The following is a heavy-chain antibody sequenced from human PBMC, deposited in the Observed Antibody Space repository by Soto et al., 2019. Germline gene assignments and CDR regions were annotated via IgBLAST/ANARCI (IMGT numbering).Heavy chain of an antibody. CDR2: IRVNNGDT. CDR3: ARDLGYSDFDVNY. J-gene: IGHJ4*02. CDR1: GYTFTNSG. Sequence: QVQLVQSGAEVKKPGASVKVSCKASGYTFTNSGFSWVRQAPGQGLEWVGWIRVNNGDTHYAQKLQGRVTMTTDTSTSTAFMELRSLRSDDTAVYYCARDLGYSDFDVNYGGQGTLITVSS. D-gene: IGHD4-17*01. V-gene: IGHV1-18*01.